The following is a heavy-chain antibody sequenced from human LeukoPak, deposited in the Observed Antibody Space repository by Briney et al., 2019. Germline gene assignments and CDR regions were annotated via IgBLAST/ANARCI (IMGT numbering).Heavy chain of an antibody. D-gene: IGHD3-22*01. Sequence: PGGSLRLSCAASGFTFSSYWMSWVRQAPGKGLEWVANIKQDGSEKYYVDSVKGRFTISRDNAKNSLYLQMNSLRAEDTAVYYCARDLEPYYYDSSGYSVYWGQGTLVTVSS. CDR3: ARDLEPYYYDSSGYSVY. CDR1: GFTFSSYW. V-gene: IGHV3-7*01. CDR2: IKQDGSEK. J-gene: IGHJ4*02.